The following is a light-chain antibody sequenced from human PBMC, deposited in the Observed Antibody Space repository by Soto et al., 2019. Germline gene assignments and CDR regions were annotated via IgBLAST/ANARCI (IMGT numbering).Light chain of an antibody. J-gene: IGLJ1*01. CDR2: DVN. CDR3: SSYTSSSTLV. Sequence: QSVLTQPASVSGSPGQSMTISCTGTSSDVGGYDYVSWYQQHPGKAPQLMIYDVNNRPSGVSNRFSGSKSGNTASLTISGLQAEDEADYYCSSYTSSSTLVFGTGTKVTAL. CDR1: SSDVGGYDY. V-gene: IGLV2-14*01.